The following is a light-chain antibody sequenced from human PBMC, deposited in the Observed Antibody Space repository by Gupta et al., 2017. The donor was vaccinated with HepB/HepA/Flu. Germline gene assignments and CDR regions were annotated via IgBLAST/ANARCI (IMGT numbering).Light chain of an antibody. CDR2: SNN. CDR1: SSNIGSNT. Sequence: QAVLTQPPSASGTPGQLVTISCCGSSSNIGSNTVNWYQQVPGKAPKLLIYSNNQRPSGVPDRFSGSKSGTSAALAISGLQAEDEADYYCAAWDDSLNGVVFGGGTKLAVL. V-gene: IGLV1-44*01. J-gene: IGLJ2*01. CDR3: AAWDDSLNGVV.